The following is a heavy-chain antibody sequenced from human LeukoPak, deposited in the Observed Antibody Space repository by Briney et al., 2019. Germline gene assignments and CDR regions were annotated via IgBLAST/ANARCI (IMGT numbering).Heavy chain of an antibody. CDR3: ARDDSDYGY. J-gene: IGHJ4*02. CDR2: IYHSGST. Sequence: PSETLSLTCTVSGYSISSGYYWVWIRQPPGKGLEWIASIYHSGSTDYNPSLKSRVTISVDTSKNQFSLKLSSVTAADTAVYYCARDDSDYGYWGQGTLVTVSS. D-gene: IGHD4-17*01. V-gene: IGHV4-38-2*02. CDR1: GYSISSGYY.